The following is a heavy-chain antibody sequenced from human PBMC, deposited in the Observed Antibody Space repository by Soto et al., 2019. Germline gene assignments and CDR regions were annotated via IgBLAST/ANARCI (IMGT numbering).Heavy chain of an antibody. J-gene: IGHJ5*01. D-gene: IGHD5-18*01. V-gene: IGHV3-23*01. CDR3: VNMGGDSYGFAPVFRPRS. CDR2: MSGSGGST. CDR1: GFTFSSYA. Sequence: QPGGSLRLSCAASGFTFSSYAMSWVRQAPGKGLEWVSAMSGSGGSTYYADSVKGRFTISRDNSKNTLYLQMNSLRTEDTAVDYFVNMGGDSYGFAPVFRPRSWGQGTPVTSPQ.